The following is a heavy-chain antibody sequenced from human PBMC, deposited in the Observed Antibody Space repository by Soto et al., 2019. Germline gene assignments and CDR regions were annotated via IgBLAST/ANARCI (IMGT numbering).Heavy chain of an antibody. CDR3: AKDTSSSPYYMDV. D-gene: IGHD2-2*01. J-gene: IGHJ6*03. Sequence: GLLRHRNTASGFTFGNFAVIWVLQAPGKGLEWVSEITGSTGTTYYADSVRGRFIISRNNSQNTLHLQMNSLRPEDTAVYYCAKDTSSSPYYMDVWGKGTTVTVSS. CDR1: GFTFGNFA. V-gene: IGHV3-23*01. CDR2: ITGSTGTT.